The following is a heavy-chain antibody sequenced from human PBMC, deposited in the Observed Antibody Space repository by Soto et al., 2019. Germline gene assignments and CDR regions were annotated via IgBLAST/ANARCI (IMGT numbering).Heavy chain of an antibody. D-gene: IGHD3-22*01. CDR3: ARGRRWVRLLGVDWFDP. Sequence: PSETLSLTCAVSGGSISSGGYSWSWIRQPPGKGLEWIGYIYHSGSTYYNPSLKSRVTISVDRSKNQFSLKLSSVTAADTAVYYCARGRRWVRLLGVDWFDPWGQGTLVTVSS. CDR1: GGSISSGGYS. J-gene: IGHJ5*02. V-gene: IGHV4-30-2*01. CDR2: IYHSGST.